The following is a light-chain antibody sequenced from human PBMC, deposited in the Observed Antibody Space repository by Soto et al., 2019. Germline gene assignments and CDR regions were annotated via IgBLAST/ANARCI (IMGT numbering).Light chain of an antibody. J-gene: IGLJ7*01. V-gene: IGLV3-21*04. CDR1: NIGSKS. CDR3: QVWDSSSDHAV. Sequence: SYELTQPPSVSVAPGKTARITCGGNNIGSKSVHWYQQKPGQAPVLVIYYDSDRPSGIPERFSGSNSGNTATLTISRVEAGDEADYYCQVWDSSSDHAVSGGGTQLTVL. CDR2: YDS.